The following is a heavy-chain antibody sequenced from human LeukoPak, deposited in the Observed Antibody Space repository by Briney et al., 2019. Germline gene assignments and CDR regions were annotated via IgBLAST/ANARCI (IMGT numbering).Heavy chain of an antibody. J-gene: IGHJ6*04. V-gene: IGHV3-11*01. Sequence: GGSLRLSCAASGFTFTDYYMSWIRQAPGKGLEWISYISDSGGTKHYADSVKGRFTISRDNAKNSLYLQTNSLRAEDTAVYYCARGLLWFGESTPDYGMDVWGKGTTVTVSS. CDR1: GFTFTDYY. CDR3: ARGLLWFGESTPDYGMDV. CDR2: ISDSGGTK. D-gene: IGHD3-10*01.